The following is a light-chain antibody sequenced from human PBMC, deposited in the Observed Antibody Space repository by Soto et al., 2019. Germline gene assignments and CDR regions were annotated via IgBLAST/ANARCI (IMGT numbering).Light chain of an antibody. CDR2: DAS. CDR3: QRRTNWPIT. V-gene: IGKV3-11*01. CDR1: QSVSIY. Sequence: EIVLTQSPATLSLSPGERATLSCRASQSVSIYLAWYQQKPGQAPRLLIYDASNRATGIPARFSGSGSGTDFTLTISSLEPEDFAVYYCQRRTNWPITFGQGTRLEIK. J-gene: IGKJ5*01.